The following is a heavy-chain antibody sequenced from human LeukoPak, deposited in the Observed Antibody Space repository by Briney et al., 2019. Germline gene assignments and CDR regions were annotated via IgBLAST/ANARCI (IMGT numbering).Heavy chain of an antibody. V-gene: IGHV4-39*01. D-gene: IGHD3-22*01. CDR1: GGSISSSSYY. J-gene: IGHJ4*02. CDR3: ARGVSYYDSSGYYPFDY. CDR2: IYYSGST. Sequence: SETLSLTCTVSGGSISSSSYYWGWIRQPPGKGLEWIGSIYYSGSTYYNPSLKSRVTISVDTSKNQFSLKLSSVTAADTAVYYCARGVSYYDSSGYYPFDYWGQGTLVTVSS.